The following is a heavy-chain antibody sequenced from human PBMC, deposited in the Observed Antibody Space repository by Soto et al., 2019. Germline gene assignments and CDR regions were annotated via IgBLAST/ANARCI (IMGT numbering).Heavy chain of an antibody. J-gene: IGHJ3*02. Sequence: EVQLVESGGGLVQPGGSLRLSCAASGFTFSSYEMNWVRQAPGKGLEWVSYISSSGSTIYYADSVKGRFTISRDNAKNSLYLQMNSLRAEDTAVYYGARAHYYYDSRGYPKRSAFDIWGQGTMVTVSS. V-gene: IGHV3-48*03. CDR1: GFTFSSYE. CDR2: ISSSGSTI. CDR3: ARAHYYYDSRGYPKRSAFDI. D-gene: IGHD3-22*01.